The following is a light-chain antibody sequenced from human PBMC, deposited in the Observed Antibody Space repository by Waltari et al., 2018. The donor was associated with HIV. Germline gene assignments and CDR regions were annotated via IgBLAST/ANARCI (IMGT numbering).Light chain of an antibody. Sequence: QSAPTQPPSASGSPGQSVTISCPGTSSDIGGYKYVSWYQQHPGKAPKLIFYEVNKRPSGVPDRFSGSKSCITASLTVSGLQAEDEADYYCFSYAGSRDYVFGTGTKVTVL. CDR1: SSDIGGYKY. V-gene: IGLV2-8*01. CDR3: FSYAGSRDYV. CDR2: EVN. J-gene: IGLJ1*01.